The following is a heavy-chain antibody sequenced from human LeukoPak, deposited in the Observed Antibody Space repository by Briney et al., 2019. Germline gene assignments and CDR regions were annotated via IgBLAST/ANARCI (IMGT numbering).Heavy chain of an antibody. CDR2: IKSKTDGGTT. CDR3: TRAWILWFGESRNAFDI. Sequence: GGSLRLSCTASGFTFSSYGMHWVRQAPGKGLEWVGRIKSKTDGGTTEYAASVKGRFTISRDDSKSIAYLQMNSLKTEDTAVYYCTRAWILWFGESRNAFDIWGQGTMVTVSS. D-gene: IGHD3-10*01. J-gene: IGHJ3*02. V-gene: IGHV3-49*04. CDR1: GFTFSSYG.